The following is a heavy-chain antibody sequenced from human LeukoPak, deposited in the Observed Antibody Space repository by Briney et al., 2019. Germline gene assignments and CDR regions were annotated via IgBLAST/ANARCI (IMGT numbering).Heavy chain of an antibody. V-gene: IGHV3-43D*03. CDR2: ISWDGGST. D-gene: IGHD3-22*01. J-gene: IGHJ4*02. Sequence: GGSLRLSCAASGFTFDDYAMHWVRQAPRKGLEWVSLISWDGGSTYYADSVKGRFTISRDNSKNSLYLQMNSLRAEDTALYYCAKDGLNYYDSSGYYPHFDYWGQGTLVTVSS. CDR3: AKDGLNYYDSSGYYPHFDY. CDR1: GFTFDDYA.